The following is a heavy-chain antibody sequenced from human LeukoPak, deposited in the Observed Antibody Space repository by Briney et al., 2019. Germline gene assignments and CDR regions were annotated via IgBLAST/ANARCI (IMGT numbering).Heavy chain of an antibody. Sequence: SETLSLTCTVSGGSISNYFWSWIRQPPGKGLEWIGYISTSGSTYYNPSLKSRATISADTSKNHFSLKLSSVTAADTAVYYCARGDFWSAYYSSYYYMDVWGKGSTVTVSS. CDR1: GGSISNYF. J-gene: IGHJ6*03. CDR2: ISTSGST. D-gene: IGHD3-3*01. CDR3: ARGDFWSAYYSSYYYMDV. V-gene: IGHV4-4*09.